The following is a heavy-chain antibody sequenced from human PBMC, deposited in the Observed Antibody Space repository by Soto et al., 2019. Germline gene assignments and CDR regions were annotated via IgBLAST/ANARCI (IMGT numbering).Heavy chain of an antibody. CDR1: GGSISSSSYY. Sequence: ETLSLTCTVSGGSISSSSYYWGWIRQPPGKGLEWIGSIYYSGSTYYNPSLKSRVTISVDTSKNQFSLKLSSVTAADTAVYYCARPTPTFSNSGYDYGYWFDPWGQGTLVTVSS. V-gene: IGHV4-39*01. J-gene: IGHJ5*02. CDR2: IYYSGST. CDR3: ARPTPTFSNSGYDYGYWFDP. D-gene: IGHD5-12*01.